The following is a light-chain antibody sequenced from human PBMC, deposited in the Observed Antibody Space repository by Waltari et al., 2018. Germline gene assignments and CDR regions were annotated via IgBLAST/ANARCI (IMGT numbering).Light chain of an antibody. V-gene: IGKV1-5*01. CDR3: QQYKSYST. Sequence: DIQMTQSPSTLSASVGDIVTITCRASQSISASLAWYQLKAGKAPKLLIYDASSLESGVPPRFSGSGSGTEFTLTITSLQPEDFATYYCQQYKSYSTFGGGTKVEIK. CDR1: QSISAS. CDR2: DAS. J-gene: IGKJ4*01.